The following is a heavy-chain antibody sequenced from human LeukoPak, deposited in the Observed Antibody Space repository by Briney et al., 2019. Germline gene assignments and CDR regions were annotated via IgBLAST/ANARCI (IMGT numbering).Heavy chain of an antibody. Sequence: PSETLSLTCTVSGGSISTYYWSWIRQPPGMGLEWIGYIYYGGSTNYNPCLKSRVTISLDTSNNQFSLNLSAATAADTAIYYCARETRGYGSGSYDGFDYWGQGTLVTVSS. CDR3: ARETRGYGSGSYDGFDY. J-gene: IGHJ4*02. V-gene: IGHV4-59*01. CDR1: GGSISTYY. D-gene: IGHD6-19*01. CDR2: IYYGGST.